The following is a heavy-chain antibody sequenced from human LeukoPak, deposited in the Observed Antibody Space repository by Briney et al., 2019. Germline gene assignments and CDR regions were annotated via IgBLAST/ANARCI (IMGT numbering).Heavy chain of an antibody. V-gene: IGHV4-4*07. CDR3: ARAGYYYDGSGYYYADY. Sequence: SETLSLTCTVSGGSISSYYWSWIRQPAGKGLEWIGRIYTSGSTNCNPSLKSRVTMSVDTSKNQFSLKLSSVTAADTAVYYCARAGYYYDGSGYYYADYWGQGTLVTVSS. J-gene: IGHJ4*02. D-gene: IGHD3-22*01. CDR1: GGSISSYY. CDR2: IYTSGST.